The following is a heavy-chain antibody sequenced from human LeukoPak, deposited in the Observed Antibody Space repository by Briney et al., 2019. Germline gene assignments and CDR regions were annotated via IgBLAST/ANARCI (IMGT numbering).Heavy chain of an antibody. CDR1: GGSISSYY. V-gene: IGHV4-59*01. CDR2: IYHSGST. CDR3: ARSGLSGFGDAFDI. Sequence: PSETLSLTCTVSGGSISSYYWSWIRQPPGKGLEWIGYIYHSGSTNYNPSLKSRVTISVDTSKNQFSLKLSSVTAADTAVYYCARSGLSGFGDAFDIWGQGTMVTVSS. J-gene: IGHJ3*02. D-gene: IGHD3-22*01.